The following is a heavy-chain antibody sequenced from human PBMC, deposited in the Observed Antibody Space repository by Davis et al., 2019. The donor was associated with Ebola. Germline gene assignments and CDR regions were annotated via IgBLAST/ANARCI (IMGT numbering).Heavy chain of an antibody. CDR2: LGLSADT. V-gene: IGHV3-21*04. J-gene: IGHJ4*02. CDR1: GFVFSSYV. D-gene: IGHD6-19*01. CDR3: ARGVAVGGFYFDY. Sequence: GGSLRLSCAASGFVFSSYVMSWVRRAPGKGLEWVSTLGLSADTYYADSVKGRFTISRDNTKNSLYLQMNSLRAEDTAVYFCARGVAVGGFYFDYWGQGTLVTVSS.